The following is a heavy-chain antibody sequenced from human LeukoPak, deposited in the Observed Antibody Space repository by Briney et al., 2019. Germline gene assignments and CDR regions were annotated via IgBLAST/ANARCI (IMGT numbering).Heavy chain of an antibody. CDR1: GYTFTSYD. V-gene: IGHV1-8*01. D-gene: IGHD5-24*01. CDR3: ARGYNEGDGYKSGY. J-gene: IGHJ4*02. Sequence: ASVKVSCKASGYTFTSYDINWVRQATGQGLEWMGWMNPNSGNTGYAQKFQGRVTMTRNTSISTAYMELSSLRSEDTAVYYCARGYNEGDGYKSGYWGQGTLVTVSS. CDR2: MNPNSGNT.